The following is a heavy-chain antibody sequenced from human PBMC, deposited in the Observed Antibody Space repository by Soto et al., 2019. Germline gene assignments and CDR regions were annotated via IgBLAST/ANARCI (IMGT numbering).Heavy chain of an antibody. Sequence: SQTFSLNCAISGDSVSINTAAWNWIRSSPSRGLEWLGRTYYRSNWRHDYAVSVKSRITVNPDTSKNHFSLQLNSVTPDDTAVYYCARGVAGSGFDLWGQGTPVTVSS. CDR3: ARGVAGSGFDL. V-gene: IGHV6-1*01. D-gene: IGHD6-19*01. J-gene: IGHJ4*02. CDR2: TYYRSNWRH. CDR1: GDSVSINTAA.